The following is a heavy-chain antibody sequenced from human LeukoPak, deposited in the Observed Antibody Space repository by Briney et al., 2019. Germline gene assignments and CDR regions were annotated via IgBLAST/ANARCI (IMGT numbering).Heavy chain of an antibody. CDR1: GGTFSSYA. D-gene: IGHD3-10*01. CDR2: IIPILGIA. V-gene: IGHV1-69*04. J-gene: IGHJ4*02. Sequence: SVKVSCKASGGTFSSYAISWVRQAPGQGLEWMGRIIPILGIANYAQKFQGRVTITRDTSASTAYMELSSLRSEDTAVYYCARAFPYGSGRGYFDYWGQGTLVTVPS. CDR3: ARAFPYGSGRGYFDY.